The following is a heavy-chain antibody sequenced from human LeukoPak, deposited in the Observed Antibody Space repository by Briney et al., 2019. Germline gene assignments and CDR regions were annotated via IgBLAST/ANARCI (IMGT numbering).Heavy chain of an antibody. V-gene: IGHV3-7*01. J-gene: IGHJ3*01. CDR3: ARALSSTIP. CDR1: GFTFSSYW. D-gene: IGHD2-2*01. Sequence: PGGSLRLSCAASGFTFSSYWMSWVRQAPRKGLEWVANIKQDGSEKNYVDSVKGRFTISRDNAKNSLYLQMNTLRDEDTAVYYCARALSSTIPWGQGTMVTVSS. CDR2: IKQDGSEK.